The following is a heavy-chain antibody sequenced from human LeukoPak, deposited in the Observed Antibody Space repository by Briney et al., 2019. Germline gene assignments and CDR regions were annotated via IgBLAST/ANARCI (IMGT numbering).Heavy chain of an antibody. CDR3: ARVGAYGDLRYYGMDV. Sequence: SVKVSCKASGGTFSSYAISWVRQAPGQGLEWMGGIIPIFGTANYAQKFQGRVTIIRDTSASTAYMDLSSLSSEDTAVYYCARVGAYGDLRYYGMDVWGQGTTVTVSS. CDR2: IIPIFGTA. D-gene: IGHD4-17*01. CDR1: GGTFSSYA. J-gene: IGHJ6*02. V-gene: IGHV1-69*05.